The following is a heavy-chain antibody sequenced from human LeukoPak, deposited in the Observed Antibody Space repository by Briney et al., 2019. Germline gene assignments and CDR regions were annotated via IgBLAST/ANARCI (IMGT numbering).Heavy chain of an antibody. CDR1: GGSTSSDNYY. CDR3: AREFPPDSSSPRYYFDY. J-gene: IGHJ4*02. Sequence: PSETLSLTCTVSGGSTSSDNYYWSWIRQPAGKGLEWIGRIYTTGSTNYNPSLKSRVAISVDTSKNQFSLKLSSVIAADTAVYYCAREFPPDSSSPRYYFDYWGQGTLATVSS. D-gene: IGHD6-13*01. V-gene: IGHV4-61*02. CDR2: IYTTGST.